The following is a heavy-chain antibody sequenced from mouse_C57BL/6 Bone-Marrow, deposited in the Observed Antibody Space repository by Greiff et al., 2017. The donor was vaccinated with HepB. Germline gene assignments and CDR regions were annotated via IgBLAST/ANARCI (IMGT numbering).Heavy chain of an antibody. Sequence: VHVKQSGPVLVKPGASVKMSCKASGYTFTDYYMNWVKQSHGKSLEWIGVINPYNGGTSYNQKFKGKATLTVDKSSSTAYMELNSLTSEDSAVYYCARRSSAWFAYWGQGTLVTVSA. CDR3: ARRSSAWFAY. CDR2: INPYNGGT. D-gene: IGHD3-1*01. V-gene: IGHV1-19*01. J-gene: IGHJ3*01. CDR1: GYTFTDYY.